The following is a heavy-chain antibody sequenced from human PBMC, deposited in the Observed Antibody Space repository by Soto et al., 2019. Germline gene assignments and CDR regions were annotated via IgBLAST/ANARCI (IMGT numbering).Heavy chain of an antibody. J-gene: IGHJ4*02. V-gene: IGHV3-48*02. D-gene: IGHD6-19*01. Sequence: EVQLVESGGDLVQRGGSLRLSCVASGFTFSIYSMNWVRQAPGKGLEWFAYITSDTRTIKYADSVKGRFPISRDNPKNSEYLQMNSLRDEDTAVYYCASSVEGHFDYWGQGTVVTVSS. CDR1: GFTFSIYS. CDR2: ITSDTRTI. CDR3: ASSVEGHFDY.